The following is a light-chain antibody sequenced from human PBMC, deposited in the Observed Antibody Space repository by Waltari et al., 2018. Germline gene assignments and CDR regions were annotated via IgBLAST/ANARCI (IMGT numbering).Light chain of an antibody. CDR2: GAS. J-gene: IGKJ1*01. CDR1: QSFISSY. V-gene: IGKV3-20*01. CDR3: QQFGSSPGWT. Sequence: EIVLTQSPGTLSLSPGERATLSCRASQSFISSYLAWYQQKPGQAPRLLIYGASSRATGIPDRFGGSGSGTDFTLTISRLEPEDFAVYYCQQFGSSPGWTFGQGTKVEIK.